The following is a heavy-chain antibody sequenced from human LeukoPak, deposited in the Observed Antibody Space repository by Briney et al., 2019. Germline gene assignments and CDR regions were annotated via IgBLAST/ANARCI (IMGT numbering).Heavy chain of an antibody. Sequence: GGSLRLSCAASGFTFSSYAMNWVRQAPGKGLEWVSAIGGSGGYTYYADSVKGRFTISRDNSKNTLYLQMNSLRAEDTAVYYCATRQGGSWYPFDYWGHGTLVTVSS. CDR3: ATRQGGSWYPFDY. CDR1: GFTFSSYA. J-gene: IGHJ4*01. D-gene: IGHD6-13*01. V-gene: IGHV3-23*01. CDR2: IGGSGGYT.